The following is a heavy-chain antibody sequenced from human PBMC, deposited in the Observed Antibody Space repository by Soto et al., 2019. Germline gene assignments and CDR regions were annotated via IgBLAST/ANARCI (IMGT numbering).Heavy chain of an antibody. V-gene: IGHV3-30*18. Sequence: GGSRRPPCAASGLPLRSYGMHGVRKVQGRGLEWMAVISYDGSNRYYADSLKGRFTISRDNSKNTLFLQMNSLRAEDTAVYYCAKASTSRWYPGNWFDPWGQRTPVTVSS. J-gene: IGHJ5*02. CDR2: ISYDGSNR. CDR3: AKASTSRWYPGNWFDP. D-gene: IGHD6-19*01. CDR1: GLPLRSYG.